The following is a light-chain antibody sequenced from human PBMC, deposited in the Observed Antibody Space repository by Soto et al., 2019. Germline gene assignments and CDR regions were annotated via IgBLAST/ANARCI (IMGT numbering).Light chain of an antibody. V-gene: IGKV1-8*01. J-gene: IGKJ1*01. CDR3: QQYYSYPHGT. Sequence: AIRMTQSPSSFSASTGDRVTITCRASQGISSYLAWYQQKPGKAPKLLIYAASTLQSGVPSRFSGSGSGTDFTLTISCLQSEDFATYHCQQYYSYPHGTFGQGTKVDIK. CDR1: QGISSY. CDR2: AAS.